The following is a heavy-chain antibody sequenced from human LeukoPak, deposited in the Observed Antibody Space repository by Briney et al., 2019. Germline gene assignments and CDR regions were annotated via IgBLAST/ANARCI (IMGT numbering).Heavy chain of an antibody. D-gene: IGHD2-15*01. Sequence: PSGGSLRLSCAASGFTFSSYAMSWVRQAPGKGLEWVSAISGSGGSTYYADSVKGRFTISRDNSKNTLYLQMNSLRAVDTAVYYCAKGLRARGCSGGSCYSISVPFDYWGQGTLVTVSS. V-gene: IGHV3-23*01. CDR1: GFTFSSYA. CDR2: ISGSGGST. J-gene: IGHJ4*02. CDR3: AKGLRARGCSGGSCYSISVPFDY.